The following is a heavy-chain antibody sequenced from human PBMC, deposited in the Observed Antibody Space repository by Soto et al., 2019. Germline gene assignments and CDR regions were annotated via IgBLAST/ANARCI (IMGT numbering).Heavy chain of an antibody. J-gene: IGHJ4*02. D-gene: IGHD3-22*01. CDR3: AKLYYYDSTGFFRYFDQ. Sequence: EVQLLESGGDLVQPGGSLRLSCVASGFTFSSYAMSWVRLAPGKGLEWVSSIGPSGYSTFYADSVKGRFTSSRDNSKNTLYLQMNSLRAEDTALYYCAKLYYYDSTGFFRYFDQWGQGTLVTVSS. V-gene: IGHV3-23*01. CDR1: GFTFSSYA. CDR2: IGPSGYST.